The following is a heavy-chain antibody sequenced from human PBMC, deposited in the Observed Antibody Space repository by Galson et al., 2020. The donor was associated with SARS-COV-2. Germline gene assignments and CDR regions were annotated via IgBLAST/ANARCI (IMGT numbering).Heavy chain of an antibody. V-gene: IGHV3-53*01. CDR3: VSRDYVDYPRHD. CDR2: IYSGGLT. J-gene: IGHJ4*01. CDR1: GFTVSSHF. Sequence: GGSLRLSCVASGFTVSSHFMSWVRQAPGKVLEWLSVIYSGGLTYYADSMKGRFTISRDDSKDSLYLQMNSRSAEDTAVYYGVSRDYVDYPRHDWGQGTLVTVSS. D-gene: IGHD4-17*01.